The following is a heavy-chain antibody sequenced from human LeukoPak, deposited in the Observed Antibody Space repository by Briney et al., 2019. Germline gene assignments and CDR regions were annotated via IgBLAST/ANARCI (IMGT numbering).Heavy chain of an antibody. CDR1: GFTFSSDW. CDR3: TTVTGVGGARR. V-gene: IGHV3-7*05. J-gene: IGHJ4*02. Sequence: GGSLRLSCAASGFTFSSDWMTWVRQAPGKGLEWVANITPDGTGGQYVGSVKGRFTISRDNAKSSLYLQMNSLRAEDTAMYYCTTVTGVGGARRGGQGTLVTVSS. CDR2: ITPDGTGG. D-gene: IGHD1-26*01.